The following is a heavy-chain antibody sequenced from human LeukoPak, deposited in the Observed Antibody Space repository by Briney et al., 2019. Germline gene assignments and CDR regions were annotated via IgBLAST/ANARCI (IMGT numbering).Heavy chain of an antibody. Sequence: SETLSLTCGDYGGSFSGYYWSWSRQPPGKGREWIGEINHTGDTNHNPSLKSRVTMSVDTSKKQFSLTLSSVTAADTAVYYCARGNYNNGWMKQATDHWGQGTQVTVSS. D-gene: IGHD6-19*01. CDR2: INHTGDT. CDR1: GGSFSGYY. V-gene: IGHV4-34*01. CDR3: ARGNYNNGWMKQATDH. J-gene: IGHJ5*02.